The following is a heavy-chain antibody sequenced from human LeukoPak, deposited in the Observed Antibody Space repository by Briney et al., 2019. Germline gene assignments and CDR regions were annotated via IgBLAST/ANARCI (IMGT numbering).Heavy chain of an antibody. D-gene: IGHD3-10*01. V-gene: IGHV1-18*04. CDR2: ISAYNGNT. CDR1: GFTFTAYY. J-gene: IGHJ4*02. Sequence: ASVKVSCKASGFTFTAYYMHWVRQAPGQRLEWMGWISAYNGNTNYAQKLQGRVTMTTDTSTSTAYMELRSLRSDDTAVYYCARDRLLWFGELLPSDYFDYWGQGTLVTVSS. CDR3: ARDRLLWFGELLPSDYFDY.